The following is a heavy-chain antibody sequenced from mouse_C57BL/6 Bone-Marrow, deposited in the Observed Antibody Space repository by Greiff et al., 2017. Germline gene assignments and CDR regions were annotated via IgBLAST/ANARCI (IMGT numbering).Heavy chain of an antibody. CDR2: ILPGSGST. V-gene: IGHV1-9*01. J-gene: IGHJ3*01. CDR1: GYTFPGYW. D-gene: IGHD1-1*02. CDR3: ARGLWSWFAY. Sequence: QVQLQQSGAELMKPGASVKLSCKATGYTFPGYWIEWVKQRPGHGLEWIGEILPGSGSTNYNEKFKGTATFTADTSSNTAYMQLSSLTNEDSDIYYCARGLWSWFAYWGQGTLVTVSA.